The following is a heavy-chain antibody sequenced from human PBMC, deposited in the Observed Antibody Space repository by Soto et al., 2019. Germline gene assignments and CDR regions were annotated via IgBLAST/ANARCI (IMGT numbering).Heavy chain of an antibody. V-gene: IGHV1-69*13. CDR2: IIPIFETT. CDR3: AKDMGHHMFLYVRDY. CDR1: GGTFSSFA. D-gene: IGHD3-10*01. Sequence: SVKVSCKASGGTFSSFAFSWVRQAPGQGLEWMGGIIPIFETTYYAQKFQGRVTITSDDSADTVYMELSSLRSEDTAVYYCAKDMGHHMFLYVRDYWGQGALVTVSS. J-gene: IGHJ4*02.